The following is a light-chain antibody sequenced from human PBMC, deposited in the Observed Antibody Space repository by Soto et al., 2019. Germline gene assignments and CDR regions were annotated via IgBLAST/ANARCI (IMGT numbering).Light chain of an antibody. Sequence: QSALTQPASVSGSPGQSITISCTGTSSDVGGYNYVSWYQQHPGKAPKLMIFEVNNRPSGISDRFSGSKSGNTASLTISGLQAEDEADYYCSSFTIPTTLYVVGTVTQVTVL. CDR1: SSDVGGYNY. CDR2: EVN. J-gene: IGLJ1*01. CDR3: SSFTIPTTLYV. V-gene: IGLV2-14*01.